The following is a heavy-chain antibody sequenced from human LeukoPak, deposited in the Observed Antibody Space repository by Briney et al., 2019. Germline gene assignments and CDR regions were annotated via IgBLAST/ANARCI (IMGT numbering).Heavy chain of an antibody. Sequence: ASVKVSCKASGYTFTGYYMHWVRQAPGQGLEWMGWINPNSGGTNYAQKFQGRVTMTRDTSISTAYMGLSRLRSDDTAVYYCARDSGYSYGYWLRYYYYYMDVWGKGTTVTVSS. CDR2: INPNSGGT. D-gene: IGHD5-18*01. J-gene: IGHJ6*03. CDR3: ARDSGYSYGYWLRYYYYYMDV. V-gene: IGHV1-2*02. CDR1: GYTFTGYY.